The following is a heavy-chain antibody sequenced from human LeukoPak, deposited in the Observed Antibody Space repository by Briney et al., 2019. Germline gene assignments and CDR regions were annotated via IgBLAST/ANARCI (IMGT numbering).Heavy chain of an antibody. CDR1: GFTFSGYG. Sequence: PGGSLRLSCAAPGFTFSGYGMHWVRQAPGKGLQWVAFIRYDGSIRHYADSVKGRFIVSRDNSKSTLFLQMNTLRPEDTAAYYCAKDLPYSYEYWGQGTLVTVSS. V-gene: IGHV3-30*02. D-gene: IGHD4-11*01. CDR3: AKDLPYSYEY. J-gene: IGHJ4*02. CDR2: IRYDGSIR.